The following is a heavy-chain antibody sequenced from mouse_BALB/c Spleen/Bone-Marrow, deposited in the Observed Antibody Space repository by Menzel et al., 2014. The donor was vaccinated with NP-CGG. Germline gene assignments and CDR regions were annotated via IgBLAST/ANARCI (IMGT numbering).Heavy chain of an antibody. V-gene: IGHV1-67*01. CDR2: ISSYYGDA. CDR3: SRSGKVRKGMVF. D-gene: IGHD2-14*01. J-gene: IGHJ4*01. CDR1: RYTFTDYA. Sequence: QVQLQQSGAELVRPGVSVKISCKGSRYTFTDYAVHWVKQSHTKSLEWIGLISSYYGDATYNQQFKGKATMTVDKSSSTTHLEHARLTCEDSAIYYCSRSGKVRKGMVFWDHGTSATIYS.